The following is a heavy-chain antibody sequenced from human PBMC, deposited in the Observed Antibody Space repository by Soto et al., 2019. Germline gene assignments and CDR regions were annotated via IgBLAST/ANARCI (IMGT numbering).Heavy chain of an antibody. CDR1: GYTFTVYA. Sequence: QVQLVQSGAEEKKPGASVKVSCKASGYTFTVYAIHWVRQAPGQRLEWMGWINAGNGPTKYSQKFQGRVTITRDTSASTAYMELSSLRSEDTALYYCARAVAVPADFDYWGQGTLVTVSS. CDR3: ARAVAVPADFDY. D-gene: IGHD6-19*01. V-gene: IGHV1-3*05. J-gene: IGHJ4*02. CDR2: INAGNGPT.